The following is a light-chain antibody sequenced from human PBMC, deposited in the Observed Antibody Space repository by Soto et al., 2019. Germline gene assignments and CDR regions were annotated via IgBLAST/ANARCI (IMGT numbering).Light chain of an antibody. CDR2: GAS. J-gene: IGKJ4*01. CDR3: QQYDNWPLT. V-gene: IGKV3-15*01. Sequence: IVMTHSPDPLSVSPGARATLSCRASQSVTRMLAWYQQKPGQAPRLLFDGASTRATVIPARCSGRGSGTEFTLTISSLQSEDFAVYYWQQYDNWPLTFGGGTKV. CDR1: QSVTRM.